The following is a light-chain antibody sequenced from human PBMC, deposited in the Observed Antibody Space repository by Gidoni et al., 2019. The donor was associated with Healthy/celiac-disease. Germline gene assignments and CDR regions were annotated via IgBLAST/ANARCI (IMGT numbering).Light chain of an antibody. V-gene: IGKV1-33*01. Sequence: DIQMTQSPSSLSASVGDSVTITCQASQGISNYLHWYQQKPGKAPKLLIYDASNLETGVPSRFSGSGSGTDFTFTISSLQPEDIATYYCQQYDNLPLTFGPGTKVEIK. CDR1: QGISNY. J-gene: IGKJ1*01. CDR2: DAS. CDR3: QQYDNLPLT.